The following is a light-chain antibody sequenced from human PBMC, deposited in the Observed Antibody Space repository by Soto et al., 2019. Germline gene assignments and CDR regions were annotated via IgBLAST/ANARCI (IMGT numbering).Light chain of an antibody. CDR2: KAS. CDR1: QSIDTW. Sequence: DIQMTQSPSTLSASVGDRVTITCRASQSIDTWLAWYQQKPGKAPKFLISKASRLQSGVPSRFSGSGSGTDFTLTISSLQPDDVATYFCQQYNTYPTWTFGQGTKVDIK. J-gene: IGKJ1*01. V-gene: IGKV1-5*03. CDR3: QQYNTYPTWT.